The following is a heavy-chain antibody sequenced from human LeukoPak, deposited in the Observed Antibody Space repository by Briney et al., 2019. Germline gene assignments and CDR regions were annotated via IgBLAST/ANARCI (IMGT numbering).Heavy chain of an antibody. CDR2: TNPNSGNT. Sequence: ASVKVSCKASGYTFTSYDINWVRQATGQGLEWMGWTNPNSGNTGYAQKFQGRVTMTRNTSISTAYMELSSLRSEDTAVYYCWARHDAATTNSPPPYYYYMDVWGKGTTVTVSS. J-gene: IGHJ6*03. CDR1: GYTFTSYD. CDR3: WARHDAATTNSPPPYYYYMDV. V-gene: IGHV1-8*01. D-gene: IGHD1-7*01.